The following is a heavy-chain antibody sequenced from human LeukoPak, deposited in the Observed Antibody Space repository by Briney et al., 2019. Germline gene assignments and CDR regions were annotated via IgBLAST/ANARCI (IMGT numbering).Heavy chain of an antibody. J-gene: IGHJ6*03. CDR3: ARHVPRRFTMVRGFYYYYMDV. V-gene: IGHV4-34*01. Sequence: SETLSLTCAVYGGSFSGHYWSWIRQPPGKGLEWIGEINHSGSTNYNPSLKSRVTISVDTSKNQFSLKLSSVTAADTAVYYCARHVPRRFTMVRGFYYYYMDVWGKGTAVTISS. CDR1: GGSFSGHY. CDR2: INHSGST. D-gene: IGHD3-10*01.